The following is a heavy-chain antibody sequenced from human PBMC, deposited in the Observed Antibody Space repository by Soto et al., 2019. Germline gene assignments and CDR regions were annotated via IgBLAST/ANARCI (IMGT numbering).Heavy chain of an antibody. V-gene: IGHV4-30-2*01. CDR1: GGSISSGGYS. CDR3: AREGERGYSGYDSN. D-gene: IGHD5-12*01. Sequence: SETLSLTCAVSGGSISSGGYSWSWIRQPPGKGLEWIGYIYHSGGTYYNPSLKSRVTISVDRSKNQFSLKLSSVTAADTAVYYCAREGERGYSGYDSNWGQGTLVTVSS. CDR2: IYHSGGT. J-gene: IGHJ4*02.